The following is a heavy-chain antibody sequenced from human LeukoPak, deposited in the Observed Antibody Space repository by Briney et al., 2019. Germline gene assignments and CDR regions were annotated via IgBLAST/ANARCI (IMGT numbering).Heavy chain of an antibody. CDR1: GSTFTGFY. CDR3: ATSTRYTISWGAFDI. D-gene: IGHD6-13*01. V-gene: IGHV1-2*02. J-gene: IGHJ3*02. Sequence: GASVKVSCKTSGSTFTGFYMHWVRQAPGQGLEWMGWNHPNNGGTNYAQKFKGRVTMTRDTSISTAYMELSSLRSDDTAVYYCATSTRYTISWGAFDIWGQGTMVTVSS. CDR2: NHPNNGGT.